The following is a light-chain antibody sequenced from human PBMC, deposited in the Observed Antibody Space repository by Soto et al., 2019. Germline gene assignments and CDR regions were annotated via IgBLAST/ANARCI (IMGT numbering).Light chain of an antibody. J-gene: IGKJ1*01. CDR1: QSVRSSY. V-gene: IGKV3-20*01. CDR3: LQYGTFPRT. Sequence: EVVMTQSPATLSVSPGERATLSCGASQSVRSSYLAWYQQNAGQAPRLLIYGASSRATGIPDRFSGSGSGTDFTLTISRLEPEDFAVYYCLQYGTFPRTFGQGTKVDI. CDR2: GAS.